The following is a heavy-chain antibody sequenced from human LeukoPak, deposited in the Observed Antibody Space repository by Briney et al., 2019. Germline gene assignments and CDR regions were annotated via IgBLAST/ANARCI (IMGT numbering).Heavy chain of an antibody. D-gene: IGHD4-11*01. Sequence: SSETLSLTCTVSGGSISSGDYYWSWTRQPPGKGLEWIGYIYYSGSTYYNPSLKSRVTISVDTSKNQFSLKLSSVTAADTAVYYCARDTTVYYYGMDVWGQGTTVTVSS. J-gene: IGHJ6*02. V-gene: IGHV4-30-4*01. CDR2: IYYSGST. CDR3: ARDTTVYYYGMDV. CDR1: GGSISSGDYY.